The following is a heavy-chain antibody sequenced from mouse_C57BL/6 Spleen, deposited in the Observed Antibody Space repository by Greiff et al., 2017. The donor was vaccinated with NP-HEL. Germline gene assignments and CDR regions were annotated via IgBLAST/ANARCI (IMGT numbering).Heavy chain of an antibody. CDR3: AKNSALYGNYAMDY. CDR1: GFSLTSYG. J-gene: IGHJ4*01. Sequence: VMLVESGPGLVQPSQSLSITCTVSGFSLTSYGVHWVRQSPGKGLEWLGVIWRGGSTDYNAAFMSRLSITKDNSKSQVFFKMNSLQADDTAIYYCAKNSALYGNYAMDYWGQGTSVTVSS. CDR2: IWRGGST. V-gene: IGHV2-5*01. D-gene: IGHD2-1*01.